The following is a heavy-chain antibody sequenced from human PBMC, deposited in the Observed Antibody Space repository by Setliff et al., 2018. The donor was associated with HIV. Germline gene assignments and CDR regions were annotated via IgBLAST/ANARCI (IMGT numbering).Heavy chain of an antibody. V-gene: IGHV1-69-2*01. CDR1: GYTFTDYY. Sequence: ASVKVSCKASGYTFTDYYIHWVQQAPGKGLEWMGRVDPEDGETRIAEKFQGRVTLTAETSKDTAYMELSSLRSDDTAVYYCARVPYRSAWFSGGHDAFDVWGQGTMVTVSS. CDR3: ARVPYRSAWFSGGHDAFDV. J-gene: IGHJ3*01. CDR2: VDPEDGET. D-gene: IGHD6-19*01.